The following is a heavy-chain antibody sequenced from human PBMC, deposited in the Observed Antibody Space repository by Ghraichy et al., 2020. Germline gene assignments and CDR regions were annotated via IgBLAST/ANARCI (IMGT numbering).Heavy chain of an antibody. V-gene: IGHV1-18*01. Sequence: ASVKVSCKASGYTFTNYGISWVRQAPGPGLEWMGWISTYNGNTNYAQKLQGRVTMTTDTSTSTAYMELRSLRSDETAVYYCAKWSSSTSRFLGSHAFDIWGQGTMVIVSS. D-gene: IGHD2-2*01. CDR3: AKWSSSTSRFLGSHAFDI. J-gene: IGHJ3*02. CDR2: ISTYNGNT. CDR1: GYTFTNYG.